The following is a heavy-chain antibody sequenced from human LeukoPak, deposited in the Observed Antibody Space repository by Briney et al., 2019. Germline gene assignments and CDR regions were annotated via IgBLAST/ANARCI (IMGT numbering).Heavy chain of an antibody. J-gene: IGHJ3*02. D-gene: IGHD2-15*01. Sequence: PSETLSLTCTVSGGSINSNSHHWGWIRQPPGKGLEWIGSMYYNGVTYYNPSLKSRVTISVDTSKNQFSLKLSSVTAADTAVYYCARGFTYSIGAFDIWGQGTMVTVSS. CDR1: GGSINSNSHH. V-gene: IGHV4-39*02. CDR3: ARGFTYSIGAFDI. CDR2: MYYNGVT.